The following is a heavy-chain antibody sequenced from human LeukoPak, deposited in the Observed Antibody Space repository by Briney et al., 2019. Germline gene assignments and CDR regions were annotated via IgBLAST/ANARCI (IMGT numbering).Heavy chain of an antibody. CDR3: ARGLREQWLLWGGFDY. Sequence: RAGGSLRLSCAASGFTFSSYSMNWLRKAPGKGLEWVSSISSSSSYIYYADSVKGRFTISRDNAKNSLYLQMNSLRAEDTAVYYCARGLREQWLLWGGFDYWGQGTLVTVSS. CDR1: GFTFSSYS. D-gene: IGHD6-19*01. CDR2: ISSSSSYI. J-gene: IGHJ4*02. V-gene: IGHV3-21*01.